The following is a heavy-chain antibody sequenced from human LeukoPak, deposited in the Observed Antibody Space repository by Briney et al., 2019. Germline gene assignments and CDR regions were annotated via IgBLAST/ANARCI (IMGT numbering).Heavy chain of an antibody. Sequence: PSETLSLTCTVSGDSISGYYWSWVRQPPGKGLEWIGYIYYSGSTNYNPSLKSRVTISVDTSKNQFSLKLSSVTAADTAVYYCARARIKYCGGDCYSVYYFDYWGQGTLVTVSS. D-gene: IGHD2-21*02. CDR1: GDSISGYY. CDR2: IYYSGST. V-gene: IGHV4-59*01. J-gene: IGHJ4*02. CDR3: ARARIKYCGGDCYSVYYFDY.